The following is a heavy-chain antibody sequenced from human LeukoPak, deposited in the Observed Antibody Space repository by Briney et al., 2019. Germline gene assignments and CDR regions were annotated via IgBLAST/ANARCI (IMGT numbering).Heavy chain of an antibody. Sequence: ASVKVSCKASGGTFSSYAISWVRQAPGQGLEWMGGIIPIFGTANYAQKFQGRVTITTDESTSTAYMELSSLRSEDTAVYYSARGHMTTVVANAFDIWGQGTMVTVSS. V-gene: IGHV1-69*05. CDR1: GGTFSSYA. CDR3: ARGHMTTVVANAFDI. J-gene: IGHJ3*02. D-gene: IGHD4-23*01. CDR2: IIPIFGTA.